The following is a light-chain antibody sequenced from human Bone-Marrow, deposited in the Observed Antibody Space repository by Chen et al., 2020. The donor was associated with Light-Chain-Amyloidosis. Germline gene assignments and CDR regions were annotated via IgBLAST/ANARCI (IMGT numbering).Light chain of an antibody. CDR2: DDS. CDR1: NIGSTR. CDR3: QVWDRSSDRPV. J-gene: IGLJ3*02. V-gene: IGLV3-21*02. Sequence: SYVLTRPYSVSVAPGPTATIACGGNNIGSTRVHWYQQTPGQAPLLVVYDDSDRPSGIPERLSGSNSGNTATLTISRVEAGDDADYYCQVWDRSSDRPVFGGGTKLTVL.